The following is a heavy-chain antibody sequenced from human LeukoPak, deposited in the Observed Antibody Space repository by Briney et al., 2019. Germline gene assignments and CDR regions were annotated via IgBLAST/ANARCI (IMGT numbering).Heavy chain of an antibody. J-gene: IGHJ4*02. CDR3: ARAEDLGYCSGGSCYSYY. CDR2: ISYDGSNK. Sequence: GGSLRLSCAASGFTFSSYGMHWVRQAPGKGLEWVAVISYDGSNKYYADSVKGRFTISRDNSKNTLYLQMNSLRAEDTAVYYCARAEDLGYCSGGSCYSYYWGQGTLVTVSS. D-gene: IGHD2-15*01. V-gene: IGHV3-30*03. CDR1: GFTFSSYG.